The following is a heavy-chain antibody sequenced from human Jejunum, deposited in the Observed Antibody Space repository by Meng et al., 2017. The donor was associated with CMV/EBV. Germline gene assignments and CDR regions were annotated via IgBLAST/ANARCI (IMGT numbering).Heavy chain of an antibody. Sequence: TFNMYTRNWVRGAPGKGLEWVSSISGSSRSDYIYYADSVKSRFTISRDNTRNSLYLQMSTLRVEDTAVYYCARDYGSGTTGIFDYWGQGTLVTVSS. V-gene: IGHV3-21*01. CDR1: TFNMYT. CDR2: ISGSSRSDYI. CDR3: ARDYGSGTTGIFDY. J-gene: IGHJ4*02. D-gene: IGHD3-10*01.